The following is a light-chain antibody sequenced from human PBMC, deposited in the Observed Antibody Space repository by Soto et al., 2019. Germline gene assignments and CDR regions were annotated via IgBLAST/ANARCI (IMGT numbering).Light chain of an antibody. CDR1: QTISFS. J-gene: IGKJ1*01. CDR3: QQYHGYSRT. V-gene: IGKV1-5*01. CDR2: DAS. Sequence: DIQMTQSPSTLSASVGDRVTITCRASQTISFSLAWYQQKPGKAPKLLIYDASTLQSGVPSRFSGSESGTEVIITISGMQPDDFATYYCQQYHGYSRTFGQGTKVEI.